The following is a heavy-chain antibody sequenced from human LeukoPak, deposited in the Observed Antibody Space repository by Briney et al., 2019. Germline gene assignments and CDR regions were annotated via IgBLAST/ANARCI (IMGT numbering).Heavy chain of an antibody. V-gene: IGHV4-59*02. Sequence: PSETLSLTCTVSGGSVSSYYWSWIRQTPEKGLEWIGYMSYSGRTDYGPSLKSRVTISVDTSKNQFSLKLSSVTAADTAVYFCARGGRYMSASWYRSVYYYMDVWGKGTTVTVSS. CDR2: MSYSGRT. J-gene: IGHJ6*03. CDR3: ARGGRYMSASWYRSVYYYMDV. D-gene: IGHD6-13*01. CDR1: GGSVSSYY.